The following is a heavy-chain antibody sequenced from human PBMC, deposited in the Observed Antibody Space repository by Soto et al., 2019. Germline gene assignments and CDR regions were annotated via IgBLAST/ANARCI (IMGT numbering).Heavy chain of an antibody. J-gene: IGHJ6*02. CDR1: GFTFDDYG. V-gene: IGHV3-20*04. CDR3: ARGYSYGHYYYYYGMDV. D-gene: IGHD5-18*01. Sequence: PGGSLRLSCAASGFTFDDYGMSWVRQAPGKGLEWVSGINWNGGSTGYADSVKGRFTISRDNAKNSLYLQMNSLRAEDTALYYCARGYSYGHYYYYYGMDVWGQGTTVTVSS. CDR2: INWNGGST.